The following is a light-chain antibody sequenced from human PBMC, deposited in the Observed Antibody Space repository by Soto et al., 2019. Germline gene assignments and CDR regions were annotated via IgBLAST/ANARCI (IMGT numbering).Light chain of an antibody. V-gene: IGKV3-11*01. J-gene: IGKJ5*01. Sequence: EIVLTQSPATLSLSPGERATLSCRASQSVSSYFAWYQQTPGQAPRLLIYDASNRATGIPARFSGSGSGTDFTLTISSLEPEDFAVYYCQQRRNWPLTFGQGTRLEIK. CDR1: QSVSSY. CDR2: DAS. CDR3: QQRRNWPLT.